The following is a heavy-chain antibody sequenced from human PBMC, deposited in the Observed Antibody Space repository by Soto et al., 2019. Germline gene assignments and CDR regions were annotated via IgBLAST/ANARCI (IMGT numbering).Heavy chain of an antibody. V-gene: IGHV3-21*01. CDR1: GFTFRRYS. CDR2: ISTSSSYI. J-gene: IGHJ6*02. Sequence: EVQLVESGGGLVKPGGSLRISCGASGFTFRRYSMNWVRQAPGKGLEWVSSISTSSSYIYYADSVKGRFTISRDNAKNSLYLQMNSLRAEDTAVYYCARRDYYYYGFDVWGQGTTVTVSS. CDR3: ARRDYYYYGFDV.